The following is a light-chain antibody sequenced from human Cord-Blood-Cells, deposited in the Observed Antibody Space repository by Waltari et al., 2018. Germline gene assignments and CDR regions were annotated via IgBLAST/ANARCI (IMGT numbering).Light chain of an antibody. CDR2: GAS. V-gene: IGKV3-20*01. CDR3: QQYGSSPPLT. CDR1: QSVSSSY. Sequence: EIVLTQSPGTLSLSPGERAPLSCRASQSVSSSYLAGYQQKPGQAPRLLIYGASSRATGIPDRFSGSGSGTDFTLTISRLEPEDFAVYYCQQYGSSPPLTFGGGTKVEIK. J-gene: IGKJ4*01.